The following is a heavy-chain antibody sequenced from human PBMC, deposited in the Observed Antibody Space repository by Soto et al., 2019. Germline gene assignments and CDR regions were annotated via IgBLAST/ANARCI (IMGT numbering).Heavy chain of an antibody. J-gene: IGHJ6*02. CDR2: IDPSDSYT. Sequence: HGESLKISCKGSGYSFTSYWISWVRQMPGKGLEWMGRIDPSDSYTNYSPSFQGHVTISADKSISTAYLQWSSLKASDTAMYYCGGERHYGMDVWGQGTTVTVSS. D-gene: IGHD1-26*01. CDR3: GGERHYGMDV. V-gene: IGHV5-10-1*01. CDR1: GYSFTSYW.